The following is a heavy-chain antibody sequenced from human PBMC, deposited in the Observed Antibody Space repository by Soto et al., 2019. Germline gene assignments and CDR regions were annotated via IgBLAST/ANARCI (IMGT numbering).Heavy chain of an antibody. CDR1: GFTFSSYA. V-gene: IGHV3-23*01. J-gene: IGHJ4*02. Sequence: GGSLRLSCAASGFTFSSYAMSWVRQAPGKGLEWVSAISGSGGSTYYADSVKGRFTISRDNSKNTLYLQMNSLRAEDTAVYYCAKDAYGGSSLADYGDYWGQGTLVTVSS. D-gene: IGHD3-16*01. CDR3: AKDAYGGSSLADYGDY. CDR2: ISGSGGST.